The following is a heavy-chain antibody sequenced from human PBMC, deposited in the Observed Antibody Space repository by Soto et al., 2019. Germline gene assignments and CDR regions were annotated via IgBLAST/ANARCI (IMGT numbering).Heavy chain of an antibody. J-gene: IGHJ4*02. V-gene: IGHV1-46*01. CDR2: INPSGGST. Sequence: GASVKFSCKSSGYTFTSYYMHWVRQAPGQGLEWMGIINPSGGSTSYAQKFQGRVTMTRDTSTSTVYMELSSLRSEDTAVYYCARGQYGDYVWNYWGQGTLVTVSS. CDR3: ARGQYGDYVWNY. D-gene: IGHD4-17*01. CDR1: GYTFTSYY.